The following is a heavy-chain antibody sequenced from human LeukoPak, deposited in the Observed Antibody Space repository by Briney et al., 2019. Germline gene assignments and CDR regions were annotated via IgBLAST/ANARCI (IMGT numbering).Heavy chain of an antibody. CDR2: IYYSGST. Sequence: SETLSLICVVYGGSFSDHYWSWIRQPPGKGLEWIGYIYYSGSTNYNPSLKSRVTISVDTSKNQFSLKLSSVTAADTAVYYCARGRVVPTHWGQGTLVTVSS. CDR1: GGSFSDHY. CDR3: ARGRVVPTH. V-gene: IGHV4-59*11. D-gene: IGHD2-15*01. J-gene: IGHJ4*02.